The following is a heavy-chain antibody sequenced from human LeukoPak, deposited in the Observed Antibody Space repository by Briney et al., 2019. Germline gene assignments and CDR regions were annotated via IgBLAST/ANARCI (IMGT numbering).Heavy chain of an antibody. V-gene: IGHV4-30-4*01. J-gene: IGHJ3*02. CDR2: IYYSGST. Sequence: SQTLSLTCTVSGGSISSGDYYWSWIRQPPGKGLEWIGYIYYSGSTYYNPSLKSRVTISVDTSKNQFSLKLSSVTAADTVVYYCARDIISGSSDAFDIWGQGTMVTVSS. CDR3: ARDIISGSSDAFDI. CDR1: GGSISSGDYY. D-gene: IGHD1-26*01.